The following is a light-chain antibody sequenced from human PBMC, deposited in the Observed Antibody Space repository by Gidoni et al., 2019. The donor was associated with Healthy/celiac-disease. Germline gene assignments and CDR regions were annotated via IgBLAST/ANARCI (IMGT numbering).Light chain of an antibody. V-gene: IGKV2-28*01. J-gene: IGKJ1*01. Sequence: DIVMTQSPLSLPVTPGEPASISCRSSQSLLHSNGYNYLDWYLQNPGQSPQLLIYLGSNRASGVPDRFSGSVSGTDFTLKISRVEAEDVGVYYCMQALQIPWTFGQGTKVEIK. CDR1: QSLLHSNGYNY. CDR3: MQALQIPWT. CDR2: LGS.